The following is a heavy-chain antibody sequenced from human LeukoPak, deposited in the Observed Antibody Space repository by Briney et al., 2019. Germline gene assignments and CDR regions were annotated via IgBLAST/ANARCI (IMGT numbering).Heavy chain of an antibody. D-gene: IGHD1-26*01. CDR2: ISAYNGNT. CDR1: GYTFTSYG. J-gene: IGHJ6*03. V-gene: IGHV1-18*01. CDR3: ARVEIRFSGSNYYYYMDV. Sequence: ASVKVSCKASGYTFTSYGISWVRQAPGQGLEWMGWISAYNGNTNYAQKLQGRVTMTTDTSTSTAYMELRSLRSDDTAVYYCARVEIRFSGSNYYYYMDVWGKGTTVTASS.